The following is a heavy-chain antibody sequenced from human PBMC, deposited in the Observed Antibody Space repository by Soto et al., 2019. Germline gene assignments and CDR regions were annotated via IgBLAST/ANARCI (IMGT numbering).Heavy chain of an antibody. CDR2: VSGNGGT. D-gene: IGHD3-22*01. CDR1: GFTFSIYA. J-gene: IGHJ4*02. Sequence: GALRLSCAASGFTFSIYAISWVRQIPGKGLEWVSTVSGNGGTSYADFVRGRFTISRDNSKNTLYLQMNSLRVDDTAIYYCAKDAPGSGWLSDYWGQGTLVTVSS. CDR3: AKDAPGSGWLSDY. V-gene: IGHV3-23*01.